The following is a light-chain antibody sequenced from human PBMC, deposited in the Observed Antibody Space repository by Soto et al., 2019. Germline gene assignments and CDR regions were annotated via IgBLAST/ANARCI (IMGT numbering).Light chain of an antibody. CDR3: HLYNTCPIT. J-gene: IGKJ4*01. V-gene: IGKV3-15*01. CDR2: DFS. Sequence: EIVMTQSPVALSVSPGERATLSCRASQAIRSDLAWYQQKPGQAPRLLISDFSTRATGLPARFNGSGSGTELTLAISSLPFEDFAVYYSHLYNTCPITFGGGTKV. CDR1: QAIRSD.